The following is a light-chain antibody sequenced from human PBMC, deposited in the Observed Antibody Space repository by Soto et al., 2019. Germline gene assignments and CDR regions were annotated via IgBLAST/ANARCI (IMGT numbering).Light chain of an antibody. Sequence: IPVTQSPSSLSASSPYRFTINCQASDDIINSLNWYQQKPGKAPKLLIHDASILQTGVPSRFSGSGSGTDFTFTITSLQPEDIATYYCQQYDILPITFGGGTKVDI. CDR3: QQYDILPIT. CDR2: DAS. J-gene: IGKJ4*01. CDR1: DDIINS. V-gene: IGKV1-33*01.